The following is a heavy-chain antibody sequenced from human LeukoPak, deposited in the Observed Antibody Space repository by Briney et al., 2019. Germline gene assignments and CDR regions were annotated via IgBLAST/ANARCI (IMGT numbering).Heavy chain of an antibody. Sequence: SETLSHTCTVSGGSISSHYWSWIRQPPGKGLEWIGYIYYGGSTNYNPSLKSRVTISVDTSKNQISLKLTSVTAADTAVYYCARRLSGSYGQFDYWGQGTLVTVSS. V-gene: IGHV4-59*11. CDR1: GGSISSHY. J-gene: IGHJ4*02. D-gene: IGHD1-26*01. CDR3: ARRLSGSYGQFDY. CDR2: IYYGGST.